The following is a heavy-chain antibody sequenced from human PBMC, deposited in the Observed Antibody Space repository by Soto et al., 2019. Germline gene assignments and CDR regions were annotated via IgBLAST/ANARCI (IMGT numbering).Heavy chain of an antibody. Sequence: PSQTLSLTCAISGDSVSSNSGAWNWIRQSPSRGLEWLGRTYYRSKWYNDYAVSVKSRITINPDTSKNQFSLQLNSVTPEDTAVYYCARVRIAVAAPVDYNYGMDVWGQGTTVTVSS. CDR2: TYYRSKWYN. D-gene: IGHD6-19*01. CDR1: GDSVSSNSGA. J-gene: IGHJ6*02. V-gene: IGHV6-1*01. CDR3: ARVRIAVAAPVDYNYGMDV.